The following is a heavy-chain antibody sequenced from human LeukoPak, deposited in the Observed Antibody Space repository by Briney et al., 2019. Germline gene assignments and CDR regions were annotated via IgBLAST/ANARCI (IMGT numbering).Heavy chain of an antibody. Sequence: SETLSLTCTVSGGSISSYYWSWIRQPAGKGLEWIGRIYTSGSTNYKSSLKSRATMSVDTSKNQFSLKLSSVSAADTAVYYCAREGYSSGWYYFDYWGQGTLVTVSS. V-gene: IGHV4-4*07. CDR3: AREGYSSGWYYFDY. J-gene: IGHJ4*02. CDR1: GGSISSYY. CDR2: IYTSGST. D-gene: IGHD6-19*01.